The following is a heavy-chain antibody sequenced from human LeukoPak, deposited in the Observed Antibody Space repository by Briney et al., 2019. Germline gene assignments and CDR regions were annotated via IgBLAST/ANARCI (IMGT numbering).Heavy chain of an antibody. CDR2: INPSGGSA. Sequence: ASVKVSCTASGYTFTSYYMHWVRQAPGQGLEWMGIINPSGGSASDAQKFQGRLTMTRDTSTSTLYMELSSLRSEDTAVYYCAREGVAATGLDYWGQGTLVTVSS. CDR3: AREGVAATGLDY. J-gene: IGHJ4*02. CDR1: GYTFTSYY. D-gene: IGHD6-13*01. V-gene: IGHV1-46*01.